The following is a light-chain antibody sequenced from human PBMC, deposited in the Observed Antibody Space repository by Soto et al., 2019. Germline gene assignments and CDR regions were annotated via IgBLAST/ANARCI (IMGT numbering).Light chain of an antibody. V-gene: IGKV4-1*01. CDR3: QQYYTTPRT. J-gene: IGKJ1*01. Sequence: DIVMTQSPDSLAVSLGEKATINCKSSQSVLYSSSNKNYLAWYQQKPRQPPKLLVYWASTRESGVPDRFSGSGSGTDFTLTISSLQAEDVAVYYCQQYYTTPRTFGHGTKVDIK. CDR2: WAS. CDR1: QSVLYSSSNKNY.